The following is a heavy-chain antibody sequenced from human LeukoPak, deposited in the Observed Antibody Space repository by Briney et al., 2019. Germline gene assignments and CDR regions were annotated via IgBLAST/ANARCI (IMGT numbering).Heavy chain of an antibody. D-gene: IGHD2-2*01. V-gene: IGHV3-20*04. CDR3: ARAPITSPFYFDY. CDR1: GFFFDEHG. J-gene: IGHJ4*02. Sequence: GGSLRLSCTPSGFFFDEHGMSWVRHVPGKGLESVPGINWSGGSTGYADPLRGRFTISRDNAKNSLYLQMDSLRAEDTALYYCARAPITSPFYFDYWGQGTLVTVSS. CDR2: INWSGGST.